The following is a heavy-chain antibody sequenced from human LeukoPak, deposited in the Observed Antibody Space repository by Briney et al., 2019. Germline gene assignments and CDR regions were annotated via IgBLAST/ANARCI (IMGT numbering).Heavy chain of an antibody. V-gene: IGHV1-2*06. CDR1: GYTFTGDY. CDR3: ARGSFWGGSYYFDY. D-gene: IGHD3-3*01. J-gene: IGHJ4*02. CDR2: IKPNSGGR. Sequence: ASVKVSCKASGYTFTGDYMDWGRQAPGPGIEWVGRIKPNSGGRNYAQMFQGRVTMTGDPSISTAYMELSRLRSDDTAVDYCARGSFWGGSYYFDYWGQRTLVTVSS.